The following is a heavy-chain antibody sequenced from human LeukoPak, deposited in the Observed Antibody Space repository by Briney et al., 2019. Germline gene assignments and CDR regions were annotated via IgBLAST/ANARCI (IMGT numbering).Heavy chain of an antibody. V-gene: IGHV3-23*01. CDR3: AKAMIWDSCYFDY. CDR1: GFTFNNYA. Sequence: PGGSLRLSCAASGFTFNNYAMSWVHQAPGKGLQWVSGISGSGGRTYYADSVKGRFTISRDNSKNTLYLQMNSLRAEDTAVYYCAKAMIWDSCYFDYWGQGTLVTVSS. D-gene: IGHD3/OR15-3a*01. CDR2: ISGSGGRT. J-gene: IGHJ4*02.